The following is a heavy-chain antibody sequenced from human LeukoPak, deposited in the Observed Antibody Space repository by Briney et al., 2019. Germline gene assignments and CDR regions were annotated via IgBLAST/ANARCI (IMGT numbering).Heavy chain of an antibody. CDR1: GFTFTNWW. CDR3: ARDLNWETY. CDR2: IKGDGSEK. J-gene: IGHJ4*02. Sequence: GGSLRLSCAASGFTFTNWWMTWVRQAPGRWLEWVASIKGDGSEKYYVDSVKGRFTISRDNAKSSLYLQVNNLRADDTAVYYCARDLNWETYWGQGTLVTVSS. D-gene: IGHD7-27*01. V-gene: IGHV3-7*01.